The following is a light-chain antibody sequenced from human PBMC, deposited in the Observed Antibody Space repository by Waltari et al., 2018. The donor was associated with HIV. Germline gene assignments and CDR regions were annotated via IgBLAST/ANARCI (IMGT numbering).Light chain of an antibody. CDR1: SDDIVLYNF. V-gene: IGLV2-14*01. J-gene: IGLJ2*01. CDR2: RNT. Sequence: QSALTQPASVSGSPGQSITISCTGTSDDIVLYNFVSWYQKHPDKAPQLIIYRNTNRPSGVSYRFSGSKSDNTASLTISGLQAEDEADYYCSSFATSDTLLFGGGTKLTVL. CDR3: SSFATSDTLL.